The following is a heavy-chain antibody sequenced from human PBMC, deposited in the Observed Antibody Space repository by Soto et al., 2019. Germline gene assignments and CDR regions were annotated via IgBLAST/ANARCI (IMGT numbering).Heavy chain of an antibody. Sequence: SETLSLTCAVSGVSLTSGNWWTWVRQSPQRGLEYIGEIFHDGTANYYPSFERRVAMSVDTPRNQFSLKLTSVTAADTAVYFCARLVYDTRLNYMYFDFWGPGTLVTVSS. D-gene: IGHD3-10*01. CDR3: ARLVYDTRLNYMYFDF. V-gene: IGHV4-4*02. CDR2: IFHDGTA. CDR1: GVSLTSGNW. J-gene: IGHJ4*02.